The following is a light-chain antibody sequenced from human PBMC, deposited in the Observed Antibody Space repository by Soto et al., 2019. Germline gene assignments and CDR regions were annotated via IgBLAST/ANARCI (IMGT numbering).Light chain of an antibody. CDR3: QQYGRSPYT. J-gene: IGKJ2*01. V-gene: IGKV3-20*01. Sequence: EIVLTQSPGTLSLSPGERATLSCRASQSISSSYLAWNQQKPGQAPRLHIYGASSRATGIPDRFSGSGSGTDFTLTISRLEPEDFAMYYCQQYGRSPYTFGQGTKLEIK. CDR2: GAS. CDR1: QSISSSY.